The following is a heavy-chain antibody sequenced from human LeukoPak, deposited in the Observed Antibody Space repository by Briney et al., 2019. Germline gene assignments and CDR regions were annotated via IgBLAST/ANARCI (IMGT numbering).Heavy chain of an antibody. V-gene: IGHV1-69*13. J-gene: IGHJ3*02. CDR1: GGTFSSYA. Sequence: GASVKVSCKASGGTFSSYAISWVRQAPGQGLEWMGGIIPIFGTANYAQKLQGRVTITADESTSTAYMELSSLRSEDTAVYYCAREYAGYCSGGSCESSDAFDIWGQGTMVTVSS. CDR3: AREYAGYCSGGSCESSDAFDI. D-gene: IGHD2-15*01. CDR2: IIPIFGTA.